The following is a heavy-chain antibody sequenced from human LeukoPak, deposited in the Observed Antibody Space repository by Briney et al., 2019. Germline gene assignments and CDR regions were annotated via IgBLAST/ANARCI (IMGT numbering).Heavy chain of an antibody. D-gene: IGHD3-16*02. CDR2: INPNSGGT. J-gene: IGHJ3*02. Sequence: ASVKVSCKASGYTFIGYYMHWVRQAPGQGLEWMGWINPNSGGTNYAQKFQGRVTMTRDTSISTAYMELSRLRSDDTAVYYCARGARLRLGELSLFGAFDIWGQGTMVTVSS. V-gene: IGHV1-2*02. CDR3: ARGARLRLGELSLFGAFDI. CDR1: GYTFIGYY.